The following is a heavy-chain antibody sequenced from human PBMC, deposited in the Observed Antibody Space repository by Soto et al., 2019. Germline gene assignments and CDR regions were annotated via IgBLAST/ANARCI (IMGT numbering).Heavy chain of an antibody. J-gene: IGHJ6*02. CDR1: GGTFSSYA. CDR2: IIPIFGTA. D-gene: IGHD6-6*01. CDR3: ARDLIAARPEAYYYYGMDV. Sequence: QVQLVQSGAEVKKPGSSVKVSCKASGGTFSSYAISWVRQAPGQGLEWMGGIIPIFGTANYAQKFQGRVTITADESTSTAYMELSSLRSEDTAVYYCARDLIAARPEAYYYYGMDVWGQGTTVTVSS. V-gene: IGHV1-69*01.